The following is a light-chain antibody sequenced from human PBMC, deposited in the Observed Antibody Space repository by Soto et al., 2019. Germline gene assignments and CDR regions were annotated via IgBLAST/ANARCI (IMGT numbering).Light chain of an antibody. CDR3: QQYNSYPWT. J-gene: IGKJ1*01. CDR2: KAS. V-gene: IGKV1-5*03. CDR1: QSISSW. Sequence: DIQITYSYWTLSSSLVDRVTITCRASQSISSWLAWYQQKPGKAPKLLIYKASSLESGVPSRFSGSGSGTEFTLTISSLQPDDFATYYCQQYNSYPWTFGQVTKVDIK.